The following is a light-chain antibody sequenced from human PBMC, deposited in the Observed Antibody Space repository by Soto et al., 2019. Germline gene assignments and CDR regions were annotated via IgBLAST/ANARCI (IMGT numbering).Light chain of an antibody. CDR2: AAS. V-gene: IGKV1-39*01. CDR3: QQSYSTPFT. J-gene: IGKJ3*01. Sequence: DIQMPQSPSSLSASVGDRVTITCRASQSISSYLNWYQQKRGKAPKLLIYAASSLQSGIPTRFSGSGTGTDFTLTISSLQPEYFATYYCQQSYSTPFTFGPGTKVDIK. CDR1: QSISSY.